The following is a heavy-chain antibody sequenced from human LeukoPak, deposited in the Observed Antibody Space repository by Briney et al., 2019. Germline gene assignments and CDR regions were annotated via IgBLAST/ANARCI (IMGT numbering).Heavy chain of an antibody. CDR1: GGSISSSSYY. CDR2: IYYSGST. V-gene: IGHV4-39*01. CDR3: ARMSLRGDY. J-gene: IGHJ4*02. Sequence: SETLSLTCTVSGGSISSSSYYWGWIRQPPGKGLEWIGSIYYSGSTYYNPSLKSRVTISVDTSKNQFSLKLSSVTAADTAVYYSARMSLRGDYWGQGTLVTVSS.